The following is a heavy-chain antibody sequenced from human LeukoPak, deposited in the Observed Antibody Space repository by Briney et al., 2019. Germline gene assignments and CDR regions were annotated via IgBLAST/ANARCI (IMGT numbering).Heavy chain of an antibody. CDR1: GYTFNTYG. CDR3: ARGELVVINAEWAFDI. Sequence: ASVKVSCKASGYTFNTYGISWVRQAPRQGPEWMGWISAYNGKSNYAQKFQGRVTMTTDTSTTTAYMELRRLRSDDTAIYYCARGELVVINAEWAFDIWGQGTMVTVSS. V-gene: IGHV1-18*01. D-gene: IGHD3-22*01. CDR2: ISAYNGKS. J-gene: IGHJ3*02.